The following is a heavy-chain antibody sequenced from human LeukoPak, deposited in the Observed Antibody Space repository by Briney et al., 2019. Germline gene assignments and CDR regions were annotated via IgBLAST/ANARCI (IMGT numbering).Heavy chain of an antibody. J-gene: IGHJ4*02. CDR1: GLTFSSYG. CDR2: INSDGSST. D-gene: IGHD6-19*01. V-gene: IGHV3-74*01. CDR3: ARVDGSGWYSLDY. Sequence: PGGSLRLSCEAPGLTFSSYGMNWVRKAQGKGLGWVSRINSDGSSTSYADSVKGRFTISRDNAKNTLYLQMNSLRAEDTAVYYCARVDGSGWYSLDYWGQGTLVTVSS.